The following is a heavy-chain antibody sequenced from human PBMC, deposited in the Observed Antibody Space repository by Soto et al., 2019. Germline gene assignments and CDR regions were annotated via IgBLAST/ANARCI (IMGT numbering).Heavy chain of an antibody. CDR2: IYYSGST. D-gene: IGHD3-10*01. V-gene: IGHV4-31*03. J-gene: IGHJ3*02. Sequence: QVQLQESGPGLVKPSQTLSLTCTVSGGSISSGGYYWSWIRQHPGKGLEWIGYIYYSGSTYYNPALKSRVTISLDTSKNQFSLKLSSVTAADTAVYYCARGRYGADAFDIWGQGTMVTVSS. CDR1: GGSISSGGYY. CDR3: ARGRYGADAFDI.